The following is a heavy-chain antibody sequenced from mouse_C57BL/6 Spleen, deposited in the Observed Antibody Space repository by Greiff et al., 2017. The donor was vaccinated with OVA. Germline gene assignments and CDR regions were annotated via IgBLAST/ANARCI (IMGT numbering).Heavy chain of an antibody. D-gene: IGHD1-1*01. J-gene: IGHJ2*01. Sequence: VQLQQSGTVLARPGASVKMSCKTSGYTFTSYWMHWVKQRPGQGLEWIGAIYPGNSDTSYNQKFKGKAKLTAVTSASTAYMELSSLTNEDSAVYYCTRSWVNYYGSSYYFDYWGQGTTLTVSS. CDR3: TRSWVNYYGSSYYFDY. CDR2: IYPGNSDT. CDR1: GYTFTSYW. V-gene: IGHV1-5*01.